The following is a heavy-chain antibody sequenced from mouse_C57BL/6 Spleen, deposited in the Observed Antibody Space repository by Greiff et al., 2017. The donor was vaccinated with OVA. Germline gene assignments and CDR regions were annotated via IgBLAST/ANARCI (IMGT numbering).Heavy chain of an antibody. CDR1: GYTFTTYP. CDR2: FHPYNDDT. D-gene: IGHD1-1*01. V-gene: IGHV1-47*01. Sequence: QVQLQQSGAELVKPGASVKMSCKASGYTFTTYPIEWMKQNHGKSLEWIGNFHPYNDDTKYNEKFKGKATLTVDKSSSTVYLELSRLTSDDSAIYYGARGFGSSDGGWYFDVWGTGTTVTVSS. J-gene: IGHJ1*03. CDR3: ARGFGSSDGGWYFDV.